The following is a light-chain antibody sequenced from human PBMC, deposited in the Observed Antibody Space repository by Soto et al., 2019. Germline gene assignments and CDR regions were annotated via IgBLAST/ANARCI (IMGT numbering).Light chain of an antibody. CDR1: QSISSY. V-gene: IGKV1-39*01. J-gene: IGKJ1*01. Sequence: DIQMTQSPSSLSASVGDRVTITCRASQSISSYLNWYQQKPGKAPKLLSYAASSLQSGVPSRFSGSGSETNFTLTISTVQPEDFAAYYCQQSYSTPLWPFGQGTKVQIQ. CDR2: AAS. CDR3: QQSYSTPLWP.